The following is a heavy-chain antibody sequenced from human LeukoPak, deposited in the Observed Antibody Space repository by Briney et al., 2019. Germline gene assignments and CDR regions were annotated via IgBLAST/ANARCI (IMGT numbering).Heavy chain of an antibody. J-gene: IGHJ4*02. Sequence: GGSLRLSCAASGFTFSSYAMSWVRQAPGKGLEWVSAISGSGGSTYYADSVKGRFTISRDNSKNTLYLQMSSLRAEDTAVYYCAGYSSGWYGRIDYWGQGTLVTVSS. D-gene: IGHD6-19*01. V-gene: IGHV3-23*01. CDR1: GFTFSSYA. CDR2: ISGSGGST. CDR3: AGYSSGWYGRIDY.